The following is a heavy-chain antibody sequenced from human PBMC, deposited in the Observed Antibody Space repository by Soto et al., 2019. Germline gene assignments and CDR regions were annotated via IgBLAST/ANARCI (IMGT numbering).Heavy chain of an antibody. V-gene: IGHV1-18*04. CDR1: GYTFSSYG. CDR2: ISAYDGNT. CDR3: ARVNYYDSSRNSFDP. J-gene: IGHJ5*02. Sequence: GASVKVSCKASGYTFSSYGITWVRQAPGQGLEWMGWISAYDGNTNYAQKFQDRVIMTTDTSTRTAYMDLRSLRSDDTAVYYCARVNYYDSSRNSFDPWGQGTLVTVSS. D-gene: IGHD3-22*01.